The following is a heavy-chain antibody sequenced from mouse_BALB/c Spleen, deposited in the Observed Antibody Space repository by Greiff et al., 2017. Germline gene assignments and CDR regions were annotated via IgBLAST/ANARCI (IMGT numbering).Heavy chain of an antibody. D-gene: IGHD2-4*01. CDR2: INPSTGYT. CDR1: GYTFTSYW. J-gene: IGHJ1*01. Sequence: VKLMESGAELAKPGASVKMSCKASGYTFTSYWMHWVKQRPGQGLEWIGYINPSTGYTEYNQKFKDKATLTADKSSSTAYMQLSSLTSEDSAVYYCARVITTDWYFDVWGAGTTVTVSS. V-gene: IGHV1-7*01. CDR3: ARVITTDWYFDV.